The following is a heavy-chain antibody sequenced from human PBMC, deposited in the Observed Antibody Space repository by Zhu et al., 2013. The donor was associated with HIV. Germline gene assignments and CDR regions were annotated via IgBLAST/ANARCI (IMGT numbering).Heavy chain of an antibody. CDR3: ARDRVAAPDQGEFDP. CDR2: IIPIFGTA. J-gene: IGHJ5*02. V-gene: IGHV1-69*06. CDR1: GGTFSSYA. Sequence: QVQLVQSGAEVKKPGSSVKVSCKASGGTFSSYAISWVRQAPGQGLEWMGGIIPIFGTANYAQKFQGRVTMTRDTSTSTVYMELSSLRSEDTAVYYCARDRVAAPDQGEFDPWGQGTLVTVSS. D-gene: IGHD6-25*01.